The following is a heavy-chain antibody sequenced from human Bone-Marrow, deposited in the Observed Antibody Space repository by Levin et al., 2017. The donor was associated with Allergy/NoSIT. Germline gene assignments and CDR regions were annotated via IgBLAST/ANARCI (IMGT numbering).Heavy chain of an antibody. CDR1: GGSINSITYY. CDR3: ASANGSGSYFGNWFDP. Sequence: SETLSLTCSVSGGSINSITYYWGWIRQAPGKGLEWIASIYHGGSTYYNPSLKSRVTISVDTSKNRFSLKLSSVTAADTAVYYCASANGSGSYFGNWFDPWGQGTLVTVSS. CDR2: IYHGGST. J-gene: IGHJ5*02. D-gene: IGHD3-10*01. V-gene: IGHV4-39*01.